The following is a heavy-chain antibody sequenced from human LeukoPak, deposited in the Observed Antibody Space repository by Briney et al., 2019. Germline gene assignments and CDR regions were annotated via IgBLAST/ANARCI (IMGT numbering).Heavy chain of an antibody. J-gene: IGHJ4*02. CDR2: IKQDGSEK. CDR3: AREDDWNYEDY. Sequence: GGSLRLSCAASGSTVSSNYMSWVRQAPGKGLEWVANIKQDGSEKYYVNSVKGRFTISRDNAKNSLYLQMNSLRAEDTAIYFCAREDDWNYEDYWGQGTLVTVSS. D-gene: IGHD1-7*01. V-gene: IGHV3-7*01. CDR1: GSTVSSNY.